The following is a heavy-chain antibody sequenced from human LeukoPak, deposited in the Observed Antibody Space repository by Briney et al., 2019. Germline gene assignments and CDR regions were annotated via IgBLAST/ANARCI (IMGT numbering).Heavy chain of an antibody. CDR3: ATPGYYYDSSDVGD. CDR1: GFTFDDYG. D-gene: IGHD3-22*01. Sequence: QAGGSLRLSCAASGFTFDDYGMSWVRQAPGKGLEWVSYISSSSSTIYYADSVKGRFTISRDNAKNSLYLQMNSLRAEDTAVYYCATPGYYYDSSDVGDWGQGTLVTVSS. CDR2: ISSSSSTI. V-gene: IGHV3-48*01. J-gene: IGHJ4*02.